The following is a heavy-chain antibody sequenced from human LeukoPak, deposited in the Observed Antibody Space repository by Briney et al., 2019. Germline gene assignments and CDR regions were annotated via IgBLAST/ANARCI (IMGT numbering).Heavy chain of an antibody. CDR1: GFTFSSYA. V-gene: IGHV3-23*01. J-gene: IGHJ4*02. CDR2: ISGSGGST. Sequence: GGSLRLSCAASGFTFSSYAMSWVRQAPGKGLEWVSAISGSGGSTYYADSVKGRFTISRDNSKNTLYLQMNSLRAEDTAVYYCAKXXXXXXXXXXGXDYWXXGXLVT. CDR3: AKXXXXXXXXXXGXDY.